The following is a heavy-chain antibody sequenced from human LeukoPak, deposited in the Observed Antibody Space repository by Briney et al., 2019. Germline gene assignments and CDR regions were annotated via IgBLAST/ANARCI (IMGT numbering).Heavy chain of an antibody. D-gene: IGHD2-15*01. CDR1: GGSISSYY. CDR2: IYYSGST. CDR3: ARETRIGDAFDI. V-gene: IGHV4-59*08. J-gene: IGHJ3*02. Sequence: SETLSLTCTVSGGSISSYYWSWIRQPPGKGLEWIGYIYYSGSTNYNPSLKSRVTISVDTSKNQFSLKLSSVTAADTAVYYCARETRIGDAFDIWGQGTMVTVSS.